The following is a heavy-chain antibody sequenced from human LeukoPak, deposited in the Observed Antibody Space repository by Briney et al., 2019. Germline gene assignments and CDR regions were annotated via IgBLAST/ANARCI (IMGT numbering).Heavy chain of an antibody. CDR2: IKQDGSEK. CDR1: GFTFSSYL. Sequence: GGSLRLSCAASGFTFSSYLMSWVRQAPGKGLEWVANIKQDGSEKYYVDSVKGRFTISRDNAKNSLYLQMNSLRAEDTAVYYCARDLTRYCSSTSCSTTFYFDYWGQGTLVTVSS. V-gene: IGHV3-7*01. CDR3: ARDLTRYCSSTSCSTTFYFDY. J-gene: IGHJ4*02. D-gene: IGHD2-2*01.